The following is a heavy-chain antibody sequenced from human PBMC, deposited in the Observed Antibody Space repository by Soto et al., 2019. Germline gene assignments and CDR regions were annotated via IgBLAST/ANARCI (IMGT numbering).Heavy chain of an antibody. CDR2: VWYDGSKK. J-gene: IGHJ4*02. V-gene: IGHV3-33*01. CDR1: GFAFNSYG. Sequence: QVQLVESGGDVVQPGRSLILSCETSGFAFNSYGMHWVRQAPGKGLEWVAVVWYDGSKKYYADSVKGRFTVSRDNSKNTLYLQVNSLRAEDTAVYYCARGDYDNTGVMIHCGQGTLVTVSS. CDR3: ARGDYDNTGVMIH. D-gene: IGHD3-22*01.